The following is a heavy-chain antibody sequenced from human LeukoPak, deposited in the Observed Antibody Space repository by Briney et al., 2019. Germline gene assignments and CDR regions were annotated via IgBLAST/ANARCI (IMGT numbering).Heavy chain of an antibody. Sequence: ASVKVSCKASGYTFTDYYMHWVRQAPGQGLEWMGWINPNSGGTNYAQKFQGRVTMTRDASSSTAYMELSRLRSDDTAVYYCAKDWDCSRTSCYSWFDPWGQGTLVTVSS. CDR3: AKDWDCSRTSCYSWFDP. D-gene: IGHD2-2*02. CDR2: INPNSGGT. V-gene: IGHV1-2*02. J-gene: IGHJ5*02. CDR1: GYTFTDYY.